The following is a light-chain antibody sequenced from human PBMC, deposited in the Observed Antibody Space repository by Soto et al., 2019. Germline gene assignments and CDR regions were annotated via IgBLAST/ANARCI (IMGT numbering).Light chain of an antibody. CDR2: GAS. V-gene: IGKV3-20*01. Sequence: EIVLTQSPGTLSLSPGERATLSCVASQSVSNSYLAWYQQIPGQAPRLLIYGASRRATGIPDRFSGSGSGTDFTLTISRLEPEDFAVYYCQQYGSSTVTFGQGTRLEIK. CDR1: QSVSNSY. CDR3: QQYGSSTVT. J-gene: IGKJ5*01.